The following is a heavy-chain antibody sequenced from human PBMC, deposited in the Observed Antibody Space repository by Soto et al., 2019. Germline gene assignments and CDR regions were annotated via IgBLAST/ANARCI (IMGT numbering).Heavy chain of an antibody. CDR1: GFTFSSYG. CDR3: ARGGGDPGDAFDI. J-gene: IGHJ3*02. V-gene: IGHV3-33*01. Sequence: QVQLVESGGGVVQPGRSLRLSCAASGFTFSSYGMHWVRQAPGKGLEWVAVIWYDGSNKYYADSVKGRFTISRDNSKNTLSLQMTSLRAEDTAVYYCARGGGDPGDAFDIWGQGTMVTVSS. D-gene: IGHD2-21*02. CDR2: IWYDGSNK.